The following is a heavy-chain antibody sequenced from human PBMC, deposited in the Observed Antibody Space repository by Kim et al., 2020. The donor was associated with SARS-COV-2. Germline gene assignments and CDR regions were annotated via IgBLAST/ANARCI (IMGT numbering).Heavy chain of an antibody. CDR3: ASQQLVPPLFDY. V-gene: IGHV3-23*01. D-gene: IGHD6-13*01. J-gene: IGHJ4*02. CDR1: GFTFSSYA. CDR2: ISGSGGST. Sequence: GGSLRLSCAASGFTFSSYAMSWVRQAPGKGLEWVSAISGSGGSTYYADSVKGRFTISRDNSKNTLYLQMNSLRAEDTAVYYCASQQLVPPLFDYWGQGTLVTVSS.